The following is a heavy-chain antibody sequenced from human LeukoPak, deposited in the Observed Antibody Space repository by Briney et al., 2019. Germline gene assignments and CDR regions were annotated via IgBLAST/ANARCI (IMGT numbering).Heavy chain of an antibody. J-gene: IGHJ4*02. Sequence: GGSLRLSCAVSKFIFTTYTMTWVRQAPGKGLEWVSAISGSGGSTYYADSVKGRFTISRDNSKNTLYLQMNSLRAEDTAVYYCAKAEISADFDYWGQGTLVTVSS. V-gene: IGHV3-23*01. CDR1: KFIFTTYT. D-gene: IGHD3-10*01. CDR3: AKAEISADFDY. CDR2: ISGSGGST.